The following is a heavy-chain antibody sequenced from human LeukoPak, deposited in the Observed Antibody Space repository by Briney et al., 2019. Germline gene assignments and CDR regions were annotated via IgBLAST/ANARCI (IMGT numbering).Heavy chain of an antibody. CDR3: AKDVGASGMYYFDY. J-gene: IGHJ4*02. CDR2: ISWNSGSI. Sequence: GRSLRLSCAASGFTFDDYAMHWVRQAPGKGLEWVSGISWNSGSIGYADSVKGRFTISRDNAKNSLYLQMNSLRAEDTALYYCAKDVGASGMYYFDYWGQGTLVTVSS. V-gene: IGHV3-9*01. D-gene: IGHD1-26*01. CDR1: GFTFDDYA.